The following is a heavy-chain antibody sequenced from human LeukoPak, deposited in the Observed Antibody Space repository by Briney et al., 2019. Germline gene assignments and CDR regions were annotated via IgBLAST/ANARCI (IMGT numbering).Heavy chain of an antibody. Sequence: GRSLRLSCAAPGFTFSSYAMHWVRQAPGKGLEWVAVISYDGSNKYYADSVKGRFTISRDNSKNTLYLQMNSLRAEDTAVYYCARDREYSSSWYSYYYGMDVWGQGTTVTVSS. CDR3: ARDREYSSSWYSYYYGMDV. V-gene: IGHV3-30*04. D-gene: IGHD6-13*01. J-gene: IGHJ6*02. CDR1: GFTFSSYA. CDR2: ISYDGSNK.